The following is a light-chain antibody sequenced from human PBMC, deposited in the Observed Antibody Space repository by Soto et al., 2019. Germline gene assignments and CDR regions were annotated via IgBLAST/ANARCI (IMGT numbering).Light chain of an antibody. Sequence: DIQMTQSPSTLSASVGDRVTITCRASQSSSSWLAWYQQKPGKAPKILIYKASILESGVPSRFSGSGSGTEFTLTISSLQPDDFATYYCQHYNIYSETFGQGTKGEVK. V-gene: IGKV1-5*03. CDR2: KAS. J-gene: IGKJ1*01. CDR3: QHYNIYSET. CDR1: QSSSSW.